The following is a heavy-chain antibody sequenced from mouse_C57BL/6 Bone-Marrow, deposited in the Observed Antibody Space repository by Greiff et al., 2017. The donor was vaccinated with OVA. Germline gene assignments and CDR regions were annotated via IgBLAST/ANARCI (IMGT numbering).Heavy chain of an antibody. V-gene: IGHV1-69*01. CDR1: GYTFTSYW. CDR2: IDPSDSYT. J-gene: IGHJ3*01. Sequence: QVQLQQPGAELVMPGASVKLSCKASGYTFTSYWMHWVKQRPGQGLEWIGEIDPSDSYTNYNQTFKGKSTLTVDKSSSTAYMQLSSLTSEDSAVYYCASSAYYRAWFAYWGQGTLVTVSA. CDR3: ASSAYYRAWFAY. D-gene: IGHD2-12*01.